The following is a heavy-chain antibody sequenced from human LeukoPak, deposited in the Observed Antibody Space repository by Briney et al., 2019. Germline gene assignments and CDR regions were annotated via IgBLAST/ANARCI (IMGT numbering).Heavy chain of an antibody. V-gene: IGHV3-53*01. CDR3: AKGGVVILAGLDY. D-gene: IGHD2-21*01. J-gene: IGHJ4*02. Sequence: GGSLRLSCAASGFTVSSNYMSWVRQAPGRGLEWVSVIYSGGSTFYADSVKGRFTISRDNSKNTLDLQMNSLRAEDTALYYCAKGGVVILAGLDYWGQGTLVTVSS. CDR2: IYSGGST. CDR1: GFTVSSNY.